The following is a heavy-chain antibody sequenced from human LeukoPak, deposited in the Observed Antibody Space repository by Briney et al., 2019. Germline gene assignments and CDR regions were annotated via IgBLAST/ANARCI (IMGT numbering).Heavy chain of an antibody. CDR2: MTPSNGHT. V-gene: IGHV1-8*01. CDR1: GYTFTSFD. D-gene: IGHD6-6*01. CDR3: ATMTAARSPDY. J-gene: IGHJ4*02. Sequence: ASVKVSCKPSGYTFTSFDINWVRQATGQGLEWMGWMTPSNGHTGYAQKFQGRVTITADKSTSTAYMELSSLISEDTAVYYCATMTAARSPDYWGQGTLVTVDS.